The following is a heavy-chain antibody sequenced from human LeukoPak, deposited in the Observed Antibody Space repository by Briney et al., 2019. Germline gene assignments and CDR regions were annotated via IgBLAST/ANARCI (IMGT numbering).Heavy chain of an antibody. J-gene: IGHJ4*02. CDR1: GFTFSSYS. D-gene: IGHD2-2*01. CDR3: ARAIVPAAPSLFDY. V-gene: IGHV3-48*01. CDR2: ISSSSSTI. Sequence: GSLRLSCAASGFTFSSYSMNWVRQAPGKGLEWVSYISSSSSTIYYADSVKGRFTISRDNAKNSLYLQMNSLRAEDTAVYYCARAIVPAAPSLFDYWGQGTLVTVSS.